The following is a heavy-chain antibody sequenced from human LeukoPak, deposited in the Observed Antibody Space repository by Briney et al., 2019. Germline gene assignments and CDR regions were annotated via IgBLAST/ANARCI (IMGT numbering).Heavy chain of an antibody. CDR1: GNSISSGYY. D-gene: IGHD3-10*01. V-gene: IGHV4-38-2*02. CDR2: IYHTGTT. J-gene: IGHJ4*02. CDR3: ARKGRGPYGSVNGYFDY. Sequence: SETLFLTCTVSGNSISSGYYWGWIRQPPGKGLEWIGIIYHTGTTYYNSSLKSRVTISVDTSKNQFSLKLNFVTAADTAVYYCARKGRGPYGSVNGYFDYWGQGTLVTVSS.